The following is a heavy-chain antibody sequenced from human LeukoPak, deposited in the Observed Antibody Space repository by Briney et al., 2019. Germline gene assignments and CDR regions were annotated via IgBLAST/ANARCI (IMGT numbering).Heavy chain of an antibody. CDR2: ISGSGGST. Sequence: GGSLRLSCEASGFTFSRYAMSWGRQAPGKGLEWVPGISGSGGSTYYPDSVKGRFTISRDNSKNTLYLQMNSLRAEDTAVYYCAKDRGNWNSGVSDFDYWGQGTLVTVSS. CDR3: AKDRGNWNSGVSDFDY. J-gene: IGHJ4*02. V-gene: IGHV3-23*01. D-gene: IGHD1-7*01. CDR1: GFTFSRYA.